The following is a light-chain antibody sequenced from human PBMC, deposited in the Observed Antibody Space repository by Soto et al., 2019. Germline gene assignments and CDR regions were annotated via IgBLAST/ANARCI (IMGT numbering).Light chain of an antibody. Sequence: AIQLTQSPSSLSASVGDRVTITCRASQGLASSAFAWYQPKPGKAPKLLIYDVSKLQSGVPSRFSGSGSGTDFTLTISSLQPEDFATYYCLQFDIYPLTFGQGTRLVIK. CDR3: LQFDIYPLT. J-gene: IGKJ5*01. V-gene: IGKV1-13*02. CDR2: DVS. CDR1: QGLASSA.